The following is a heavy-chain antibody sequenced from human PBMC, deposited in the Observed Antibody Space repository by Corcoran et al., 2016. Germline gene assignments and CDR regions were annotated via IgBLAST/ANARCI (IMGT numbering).Heavy chain of an antibody. Sequence: EVQVVESGGGLVQPGGSLRLSCAASGFTFSAYWMGWVRQAPGKGLEWVASIKQDGSQKLYVDSLKGRFTISRDNTKNSLYLQMNSLRAEDTAVYYCARGPDYGSWVDYFGYWGQGIQVTVSS. CDR3: ARGPDYGSWVDYFGY. D-gene: IGHD4-17*01. J-gene: IGHJ4*02. CDR1: GFTFSAYW. V-gene: IGHV3-7*03. CDR2: IKQDGSQK.